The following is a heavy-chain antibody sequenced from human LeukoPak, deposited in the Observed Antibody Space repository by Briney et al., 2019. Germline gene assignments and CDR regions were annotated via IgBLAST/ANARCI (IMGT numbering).Heavy chain of an antibody. J-gene: IGHJ4*02. CDR1: GASISSYY. CDR3: ARGGLSSRIDY. D-gene: IGHD2-2*01. CDR2: ISNSGNT. V-gene: IGHV4-59*01. Sequence: PSETLSLTCTVSGASISSYYWSWIRQPPGKGLEWIGYISNSGNTNYSPSLESRLTIFKDTSKNQFSLNLTSVTAADTAVYYCARGGLSSRIDYWGQGTLVIVSS.